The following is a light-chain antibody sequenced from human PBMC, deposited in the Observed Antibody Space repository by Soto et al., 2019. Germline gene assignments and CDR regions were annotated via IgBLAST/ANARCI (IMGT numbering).Light chain of an antibody. CDR2: DAS. CDR1: QDISNS. V-gene: IGKV1-33*01. J-gene: IGKJ1*01. CDR3: QQYNNWPRT. Sequence: DIQMTQSPSSLSASVGDRVTISCQASQDISNSLNWYQQKPGKAPKLLIYDASNLETGVPSRFSGSGSGTEFTLTISSLQSEDFAVYYCQQYNNWPRTFGQGTKVDIK.